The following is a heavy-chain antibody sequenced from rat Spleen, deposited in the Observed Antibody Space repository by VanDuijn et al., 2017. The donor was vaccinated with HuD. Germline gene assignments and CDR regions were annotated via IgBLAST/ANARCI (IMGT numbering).Heavy chain of an antibody. J-gene: IGHJ3*01. CDR2: MSPSGGNT. CDR1: GFTFSDYG. CDR3: ATGLFPRAAIFAH. V-gene: IGHV5-19*01. Sequence: EVQLVESGGGLVQPGRSLKLSCAASGFTFSDYGVAWIRQAPTKGLEWVASMSPSGGNTYYRDSVQGRFVISRDNAKSPLYLQIDSLRSEDTATYYCATGLFPRAAIFAHWGQGTLVTVSS. D-gene: IGHD1-2*01.